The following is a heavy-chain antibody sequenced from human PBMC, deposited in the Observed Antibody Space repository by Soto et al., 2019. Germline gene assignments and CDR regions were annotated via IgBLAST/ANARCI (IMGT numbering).Heavy chain of an antibody. D-gene: IGHD6-13*01. CDR3: AKAKTLHGSWYSAFYI. CDR1: GFTFSSYA. CDR2: ISGSGGST. Sequence: GGSLRLSCAASGFTFSSYAMSWVRQAPGKGLEWVSAISGSGGSTYYADSVKGRFTISRDNSKNTLYLQMNSLRAEDTAVYYCAKAKTLHGSWYSAFYIWCQGTTLTVSS. V-gene: IGHV3-23*01. J-gene: IGHJ6*02.